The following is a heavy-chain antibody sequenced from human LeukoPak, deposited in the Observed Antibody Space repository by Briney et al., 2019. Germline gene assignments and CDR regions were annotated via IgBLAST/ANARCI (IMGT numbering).Heavy chain of an antibody. J-gene: IGHJ4*02. V-gene: IGHV3-33*06. CDR2: IWYDGSNK. CDR3: AKDLMATMANDY. Sequence: GGSLRLSCAASGFTFSSYGMHWVRQAPGKGLEWVAVIWYDGSNKYYADSVKGRFTISRDNSKNTLYLQMNSLRAEDTAVYYCAKDLMATMANDYWGQGTLVTVSS. D-gene: IGHD5-24*01. CDR1: GFTFSSYG.